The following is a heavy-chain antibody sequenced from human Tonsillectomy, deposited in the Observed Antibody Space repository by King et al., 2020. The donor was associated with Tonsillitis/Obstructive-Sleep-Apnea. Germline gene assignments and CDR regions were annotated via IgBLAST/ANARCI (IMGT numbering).Heavy chain of an antibody. V-gene: IGHV4-34*01. D-gene: IGHD1-1*01. Sequence: QRQLQQWGAGLLKPSETLSLTCAVYGGSFSGYYWSWIRQPPGKGLEWIGEINHSGSTNYNPSLKSRVTISVDTSKNQFSLKLSSVTAADTAVYYCAREGSSRRWGTTHFDYWGQGTLVTVSS. CDR3: AREGSSRRWGTTHFDY. CDR1: GGSFSGYY. J-gene: IGHJ4*02. CDR2: INHSGST.